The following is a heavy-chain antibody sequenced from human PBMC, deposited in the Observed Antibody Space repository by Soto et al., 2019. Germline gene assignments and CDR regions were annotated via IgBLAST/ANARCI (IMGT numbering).Heavy chain of an antibody. CDR2: ISSDGSST. J-gene: IGHJ4*02. Sequence: GGSLRLSCVASGFTFSGYAMNWIRQAPGKAPEWVALISSDGSSTFYADSVRGRFTISRDNSRDTLYLQLNILRPDDTAVFSCARGAYRYFDYWGQGTLVTVSS. V-gene: IGHV3-30-3*01. CDR3: ARGAYRYFDY. CDR1: GFTFSGYA. D-gene: IGHD4-4*01.